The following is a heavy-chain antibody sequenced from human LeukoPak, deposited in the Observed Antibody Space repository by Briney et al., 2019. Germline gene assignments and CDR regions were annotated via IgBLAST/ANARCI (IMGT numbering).Heavy chain of an antibody. CDR1: GFTVSSNC. Sequence: GGSLRLSCAASGFTVSSNCMSWVRQAPGKGLEWVSVIYSGGSTYYADSVKGRFTISRDNSKNTLYLQMNSLRAEDTAVYYCARDYYDSSGPNWFDPWGQGTLVTVSS. CDR3: ARDYYDSSGPNWFDP. CDR2: IYSGGST. D-gene: IGHD3-22*01. V-gene: IGHV3-53*01. J-gene: IGHJ5*02.